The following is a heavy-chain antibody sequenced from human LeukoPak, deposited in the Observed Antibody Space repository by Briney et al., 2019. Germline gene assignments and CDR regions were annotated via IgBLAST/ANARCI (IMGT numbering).Heavy chain of an antibody. J-gene: IGHJ6*02. Sequence: ASVKVSCKASGYTFTGYYMHWVRQAPGQGLEWMGWINPNSGGTNYAQKFQGRVTMTRDTSISTAYMELSRLRSDDTAVYYCARVSRWLQSPYYYYGMDVWGQGTTVTVSS. CDR1: GYTFTGYY. D-gene: IGHD5-24*01. CDR3: ARVSRWLQSPYYYYGMDV. V-gene: IGHV1-2*02. CDR2: INPNSGGT.